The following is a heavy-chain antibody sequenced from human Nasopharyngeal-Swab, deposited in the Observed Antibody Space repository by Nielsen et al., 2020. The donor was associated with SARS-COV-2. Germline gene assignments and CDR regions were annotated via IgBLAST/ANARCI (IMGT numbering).Heavy chain of an antibody. V-gene: IGHV1-46*01. CDR3: ARDLGGYYYYMDV. Sequence: WVRQAPGQGLEWMGVITPSGGATNYARKFRGRVTITRDTPASTAYMGLSSLRSEDTAIYYCARDLGGYYYYMDVWGKGTTVTVSS. J-gene: IGHJ6*03. D-gene: IGHD3-16*01. CDR2: ITPSGGAT.